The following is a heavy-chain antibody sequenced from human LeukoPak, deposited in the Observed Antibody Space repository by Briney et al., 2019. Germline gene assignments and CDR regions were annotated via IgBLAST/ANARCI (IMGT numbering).Heavy chain of an antibody. CDR1: GYTFTSYG. CDR2: ISGYNGNT. V-gene: IGHV1-18*01. J-gene: IGHJ5*02. Sequence: ASVKVSCKASGYTFTSYGISWVRQAPGQGLEWMGWISGYNGNTNYAQKFQGRVTMTTDTSTNTAYMELRSLRSDDTAVYYCTREATGYSWFDPWGQGALVTVSS. D-gene: IGHD3-9*01. CDR3: TREATGYSWFDP.